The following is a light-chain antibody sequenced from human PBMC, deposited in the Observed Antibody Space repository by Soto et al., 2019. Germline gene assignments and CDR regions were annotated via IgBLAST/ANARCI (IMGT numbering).Light chain of an antibody. V-gene: IGKV3D-20*02. CDR1: HSVSSSY. Sequence: EIVLTQSPGTLSLSPGERATLSCRASHSVSSSYLAWYQQKPGQAPRFLIYDASKRASGIPARFSGSGSGTDFTLAVSSLEPEDIAVYYCHQRSNWPWTFGQGTKVDIK. CDR3: HQRSNWPWT. CDR2: DAS. J-gene: IGKJ1*01.